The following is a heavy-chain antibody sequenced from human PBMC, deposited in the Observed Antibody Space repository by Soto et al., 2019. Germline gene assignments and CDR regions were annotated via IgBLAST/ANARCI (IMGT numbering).Heavy chain of an antibody. Sequence: QVQLVESGGGVVQPGRSLRLSCAASGFTFSSYGMHWVRQAPGKGLEWVAVISYDGSNKYYADSVKGRFTISRDNSKNKLYLQMNSLRAEDTAVYYCAKDALTGTTSPWFDPWGQGTLVTVSS. V-gene: IGHV3-30*18. J-gene: IGHJ5*02. CDR3: AKDALTGTTSPWFDP. CDR1: GFTFSSYG. CDR2: ISYDGSNK. D-gene: IGHD1-20*01.